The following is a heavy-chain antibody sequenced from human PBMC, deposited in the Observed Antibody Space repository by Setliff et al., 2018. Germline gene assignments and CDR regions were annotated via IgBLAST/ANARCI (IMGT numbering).Heavy chain of an antibody. J-gene: IGHJ4*02. Sequence: SETLSLTCTVSGASVSGNSYYWGWIRQPPGKGLEWIGRIHYTGNTYYNASLKSRVTISVDTAQNQFSLSLSSVTAADTAVYYCARDVGGEGYFDSWGQGTLVTVSS. V-gene: IGHV4-39*02. CDR3: ARDVGGEGYFDS. CDR1: GASVSGNSYY. D-gene: IGHD3-10*01. CDR2: IHYTGNT.